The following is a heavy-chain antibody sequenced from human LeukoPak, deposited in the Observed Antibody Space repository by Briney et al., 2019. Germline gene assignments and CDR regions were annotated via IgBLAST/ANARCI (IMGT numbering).Heavy chain of an antibody. V-gene: IGHV4-61*02. CDR3: ARGYCSGGSCYRPRYDAFDI. D-gene: IGHD2-15*01. J-gene: IGHJ3*02. CDR2: IYTSGST. CDR1: GGSISSGSYY. Sequence: SQTLSLTCTVSGGSISSGSYYWSWIRQPAGKGLEWIGRIYTSGSTNYNPSLKSRVTISVDTSKNQFSLKLSSVTAADTAVYYCARGYCSGGSCYRPRYDAFDIWGQGKMVTVSS.